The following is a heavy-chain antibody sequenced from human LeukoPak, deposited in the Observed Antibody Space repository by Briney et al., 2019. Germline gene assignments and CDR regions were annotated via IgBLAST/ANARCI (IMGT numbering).Heavy chain of an antibody. J-gene: IGHJ4*02. V-gene: IGHV1-69*04. Sequence: ASVTVSCKASGGTFSSYAISWVRQAPGQGLEWMGRIIPILGIANYAQKFQGRVTITADKSTSTAYMELSSLRSEDTAVYYCARDMGDHRGAYYFDYWGQGTLVTVSS. CDR3: ARDMGDHRGAYYFDY. CDR2: IIPILGIA. D-gene: IGHD2-21*02. CDR1: GGTFSSYA.